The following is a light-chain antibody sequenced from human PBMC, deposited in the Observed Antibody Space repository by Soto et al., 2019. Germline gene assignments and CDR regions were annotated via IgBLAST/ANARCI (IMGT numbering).Light chain of an antibody. V-gene: IGKV1-9*01. CDR1: QGISSY. CDR2: AAS. CDR3: QQYNGYSPKT. J-gene: IGKJ1*01. Sequence: DIQLTQAPSFLSASVGDRVTITCRASQGISSYLAWYQQKPGKAPKLLIYAASTLQSGVPSRFSGSGSGTEFTLTISSLQPDDFATYYCQQYNGYSPKTFGQGTKVDIK.